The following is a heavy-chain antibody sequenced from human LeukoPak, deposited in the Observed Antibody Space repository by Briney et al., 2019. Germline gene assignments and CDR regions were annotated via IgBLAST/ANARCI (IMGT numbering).Heavy chain of an antibody. Sequence: SETLSLTCTVSGGSISSYYWSWIRQPAGKGLEWIGRIYISGSTNYNPSLKSRVTMSVDTSKNQVSLKLTSVTAADTAVYYCARDAYYYGSGSYPFDPWGQGTLVTVSS. V-gene: IGHV4-4*07. D-gene: IGHD3-10*01. CDR1: GGSISSYY. CDR3: ARDAYYYGSGSYPFDP. J-gene: IGHJ5*02. CDR2: IYISGST.